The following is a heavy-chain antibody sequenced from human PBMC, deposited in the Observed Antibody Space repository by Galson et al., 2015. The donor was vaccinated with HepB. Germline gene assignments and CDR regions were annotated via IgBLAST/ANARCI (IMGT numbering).Heavy chain of an antibody. Sequence: SLRLSCAASGFAFSNYWMSWVRQAPGKGLEWVANIKQGGSEKYYVDSVKGRFTISRDNAKYSLDLQMNSLRTEDTAVYYCARDLDYGDGVSTDSLDFWGQGTMATVSS. V-gene: IGHV3-7*01. J-gene: IGHJ3*01. CDR1: GFAFSNYW. CDR2: IKQGGSEK. CDR3: ARDLDYGDGVSTDSLDF. D-gene: IGHD4-17*01.